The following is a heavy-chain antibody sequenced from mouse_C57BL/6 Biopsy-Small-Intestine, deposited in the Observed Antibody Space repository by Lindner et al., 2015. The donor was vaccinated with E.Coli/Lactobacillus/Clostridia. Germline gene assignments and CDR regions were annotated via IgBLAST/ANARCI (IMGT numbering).Heavy chain of an antibody. D-gene: IGHD2-3*01. CDR2: ISGHTGQT. Sequence: SVKVSCKTSGYTFNTFPSYLGAKGPWRGLEWLGWISGHTGQTNYVQHLRDRVTMTTDTSTNTAYLELRSLKSDDAAIYFCARQVTLAGLSWFDTWGQGTLVTVSA. V-gene: IGHV1S26*01. CDR1: GYTFNTFP. CDR3: ARQVTLAGLSWFDT. J-gene: IGHJ3*01.